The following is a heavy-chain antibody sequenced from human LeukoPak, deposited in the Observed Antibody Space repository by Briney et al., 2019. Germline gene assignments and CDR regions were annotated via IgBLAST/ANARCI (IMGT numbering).Heavy chain of an antibody. Sequence: PGGSLRLSCTASGFTFSGYSMNWIRQAPGKGLEWVSSIYSDGNTYYADSVKGRFTLSRDSSRNTLHLQMNDLRVEDTAVYYCAGDTHSSSWYDHWGQGTLVTVSS. V-gene: IGHV3-53*01. CDR3: AGDTHSSSWYDH. J-gene: IGHJ5*02. D-gene: IGHD6-19*01. CDR1: GFTFSGYS. CDR2: IYSDGNT.